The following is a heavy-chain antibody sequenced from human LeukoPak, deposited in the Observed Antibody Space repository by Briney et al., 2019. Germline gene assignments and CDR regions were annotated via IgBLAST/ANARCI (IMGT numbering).Heavy chain of an antibody. D-gene: IGHD4-23*01. J-gene: IGHJ3*02. Sequence: SETLSLTCAVSGGSISNCNWWSWVRQPPGKGLEWIGEIYHSGTTNNNPSLKSRVTISVDKSKNQFSLNLYSVTAADTAMYYCATDCGANSAVAFGIRGQGTVVTVSS. V-gene: IGHV4-4*02. CDR1: GGSISNCNW. CDR2: IYHSGTT. CDR3: ATDCGANSAVAFGI.